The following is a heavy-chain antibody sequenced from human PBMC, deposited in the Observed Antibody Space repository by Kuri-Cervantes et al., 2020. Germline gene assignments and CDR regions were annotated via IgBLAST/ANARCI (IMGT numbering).Heavy chain of an antibody. J-gene: IGHJ3*02. Sequence: ASVKVSCKASGYTFTSYAMNWVRQAPGQGLEWMGWINTNTGNPTYARGFTGRFVFSLDTSVSTAYLQISSLKAEDTAVYYCASSSGSWGGSAFDIWGQGTMVTVSS. V-gene: IGHV7-4-1*02. D-gene: IGHD1-26*01. CDR3: ASSSGSWGGSAFDI. CDR1: GYTFTSYA. CDR2: INTNTGNP.